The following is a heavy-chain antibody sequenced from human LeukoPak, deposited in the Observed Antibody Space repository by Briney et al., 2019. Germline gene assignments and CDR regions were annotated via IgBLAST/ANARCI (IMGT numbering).Heavy chain of an antibody. CDR3: AKDVGSGWYVTD. J-gene: IGHJ4*02. V-gene: IGHV3-30*02. CDR2: IRYDGKNK. CDR1: GFSFSYYG. D-gene: IGHD6-19*01. Sequence: PGGSLRLSCAATGFSFSYYGMHWVRQAPGKGLQWVAFIRYDGKNKYYADSVKGRFTISRDNSKNTLYVQMNSLRVDDTALYYCAKDVGSGWYVTDWGQGTLVTVSS.